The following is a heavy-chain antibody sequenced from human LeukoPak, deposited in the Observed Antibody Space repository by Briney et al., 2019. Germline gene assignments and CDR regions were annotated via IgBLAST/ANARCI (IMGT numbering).Heavy chain of an antibody. V-gene: IGHV1-46*01. Sequence: ASVKVSCKASGYTFTGYYMHWVRQAPGQGLEWMGIINPSGGSTSYAQKFQGRVTMTRDTSTSTVYMELSSLRSEDTAVYYCAIIFIVVVPPFDYWGQGTLVTVSS. CDR1: GYTFTGYY. J-gene: IGHJ4*02. CDR3: AIIFIVVVPPFDY. CDR2: INPSGGST. D-gene: IGHD2-2*01.